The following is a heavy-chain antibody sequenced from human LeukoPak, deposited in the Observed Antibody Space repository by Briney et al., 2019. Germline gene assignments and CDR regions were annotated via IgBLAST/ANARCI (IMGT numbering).Heavy chain of an antibody. D-gene: IGHD6-13*01. CDR1: GFTFSTYW. J-gene: IGHJ4*02. CDR3: ARDPAAWDF. CDR2: IKEDGSEK. Sequence: GVLRLSCVASGFTFSTYWMSWVRQAPGKGLEWVANIKEDGSEKYYVDSVKGRFTVSRDNAENSLYLQINSLTVEDTAVYYCARDPAAWDFWGQGTLVTVSS. V-gene: IGHV3-7*01.